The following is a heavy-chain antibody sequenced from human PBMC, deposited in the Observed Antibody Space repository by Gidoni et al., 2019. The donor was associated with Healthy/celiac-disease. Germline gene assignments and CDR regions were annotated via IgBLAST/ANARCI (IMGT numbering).Heavy chain of an antibody. J-gene: IGHJ3*02. V-gene: IGHV3-23*01. D-gene: IGHD4-17*01. CDR3: AKELSGDYSAGLAFDI. CDR1: GFPFSRYA. CDR2: IRGSGGST. Sequence: EVHLLVSVLCLVYPGGSLILSFSASGFPFSRYAMSWVRQAPGKGLEWVSVIRGSGGSTYYADSVKGRFNISRDNDKNTMYLQMNSLRAEDTAVDYCAKELSGDYSAGLAFDIWGQGTMVTVSS.